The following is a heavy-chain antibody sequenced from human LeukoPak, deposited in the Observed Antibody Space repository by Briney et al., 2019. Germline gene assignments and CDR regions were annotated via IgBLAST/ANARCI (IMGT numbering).Heavy chain of an antibody. V-gene: IGHV3-7*01. CDR3: ARHILYRLDP. Sequence: GGSLRLSCAASGFAFNTFWMTWVRQAPGKGLEWVANITQGGGEKHYVDSVRGRFTISRDNTKNFVYLQMDSLRTEDTAVYYCARHILYRLDPWGQGTLVTVSS. D-gene: IGHD2-8*01. J-gene: IGHJ5*02. CDR2: ITQGGGEK. CDR1: GFAFNTFW.